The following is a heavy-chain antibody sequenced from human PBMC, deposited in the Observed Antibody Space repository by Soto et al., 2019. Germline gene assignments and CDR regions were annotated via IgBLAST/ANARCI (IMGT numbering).Heavy chain of an antibody. CDR1: GGTFSIYS. J-gene: IGHJ4*03. CDR3: AREKEYYDSSGYSAGYFDY. D-gene: IGHD3-22*01. Sequence: ASVKVSCKASGGTFSIYSISWVRQAPGQGLEWMGGIIPIFGTANYAQKFQGRVTITADESTSTAYMELSSLRSEDTAVYYCAREKEYYDSSGYSAGYFDYWG. V-gene: IGHV1-69*13. CDR2: IIPIFGTA.